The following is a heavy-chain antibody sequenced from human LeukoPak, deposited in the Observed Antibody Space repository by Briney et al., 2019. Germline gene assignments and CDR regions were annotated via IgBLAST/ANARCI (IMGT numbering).Heavy chain of an antibody. V-gene: IGHV3-66*01. CDR1: GFTVSSNY. CDR2: IYSGGST. Sequence: LTGGSLRLSCAASGFTVSSNYMSWVRQAPGKGLEWVSVIYSGGSTYYAGSVKGRFTISRDNSKNTLYLQMNSLRAEDTAVYYCAKDSHSSSWYYFDYWGQGTLVTVSS. CDR3: AKDSHSSSWYYFDY. D-gene: IGHD6-13*01. J-gene: IGHJ4*02.